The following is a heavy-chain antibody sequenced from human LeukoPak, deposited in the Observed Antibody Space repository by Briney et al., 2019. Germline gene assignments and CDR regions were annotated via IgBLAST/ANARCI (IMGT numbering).Heavy chain of an antibody. V-gene: IGHV3-23*01. CDR3: AKSRLDEGATLDDAFDI. CDR2: ISGSGGST. Sequence: GGSLRLSCAASGFTFSSYAMSWVRQAPGKGLEWVSAISGSGGSTYYADSVKGRFTISRDNSKNTLYLQMNSLRAEDTAVYYCAKSRLDEGATLDDAFDIWGQGTMVTVSS. J-gene: IGHJ3*02. CDR1: GFTFSSYA. D-gene: IGHD1-26*01.